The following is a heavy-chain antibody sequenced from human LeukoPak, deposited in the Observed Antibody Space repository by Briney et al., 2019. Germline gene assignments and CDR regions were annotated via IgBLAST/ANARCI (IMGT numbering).Heavy chain of an antibody. Sequence: PGGSLRLSCAASGFTFSSYSMNWVRQAPGKGLEWVSFISSSSSTIYYADSVKGRFTISRDKSKNTLNLQMNSLRAEDTAEYYCARTIYVVPANGWYFDLWGRGTLVTVSS. J-gene: IGHJ2*01. D-gene: IGHD2-2*01. CDR2: ISSSSSTI. CDR1: GFTFSSYS. CDR3: ARTIYVVPANGWYFDL. V-gene: IGHV3-48*01.